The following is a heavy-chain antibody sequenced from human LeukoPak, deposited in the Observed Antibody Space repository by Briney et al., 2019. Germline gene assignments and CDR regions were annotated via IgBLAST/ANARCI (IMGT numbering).Heavy chain of an antibody. D-gene: IGHD3-9*01. CDR3: ATRTVLRYFDWLSPRGFDY. CDR2: IYYSGST. J-gene: IGHJ4*02. V-gene: IGHV4-61*01. CDR1: GGSVSSGSYY. Sequence: SETLSLTCTVSGGSVSSGSYYWGWVRQPPGTGLEWVGYIYYSGSTNYNPSLKSRVTISVDTSKNQFSLKLSSVTAADTAVYYCATRTVLRYFDWLSPRGFDYWGQGTLVTVSS.